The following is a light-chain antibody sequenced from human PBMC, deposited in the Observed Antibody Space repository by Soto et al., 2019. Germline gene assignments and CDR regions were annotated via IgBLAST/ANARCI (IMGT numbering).Light chain of an antibody. V-gene: IGLV2-23*01. J-gene: IGLJ2*01. CDR3: WSYAGSSTLV. Sequence: QSALTQPASVSGSPGQSITISCTGTSSDVGGYNFVSWYQQHPGKAPKLMISEGSKRPSGVSHRFAGSKSGNTASLTISGLQAEEEADYYCWSYAGSSTLVFGGGTQLTGL. CDR1: SSDVGGYNF. CDR2: EGS.